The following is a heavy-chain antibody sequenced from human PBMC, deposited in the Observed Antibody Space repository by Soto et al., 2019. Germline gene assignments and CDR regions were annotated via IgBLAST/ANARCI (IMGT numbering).Heavy chain of an antibody. CDR2: ISSYSTTI. Sequence: GGSLRLSCAASGFTFSDYYMSWIRQAPGKGLEWVSYISSYSTTIYYADSVKGRFTISRDNAKNSLYLQMNSLRAEDTAVYYCARDISRYNYGSPGPWGQGTLVTVYS. J-gene: IGHJ5*02. CDR1: GFTFSDYY. D-gene: IGHD5-18*01. V-gene: IGHV3-11*01. CDR3: ARDISRYNYGSPGP.